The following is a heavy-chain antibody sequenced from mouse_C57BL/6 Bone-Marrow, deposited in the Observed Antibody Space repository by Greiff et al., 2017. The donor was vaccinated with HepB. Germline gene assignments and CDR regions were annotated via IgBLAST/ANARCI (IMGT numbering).Heavy chain of an antibody. CDR3: ARGDMGYGNSAWFAY. J-gene: IGHJ3*01. CDR1: GYTFTDYY. Sequence: VQLQQSGPELVKPGASVKISCKASGYTFTDYYMNWVKQSHGKSLEWIGDINPNNGGTSYNQKFKGKATLTVDKSSSTAYMALRSLTSEDSAVYYCARGDMGYGNSAWFAYWGQGTLVTVSA. V-gene: IGHV1-26*01. D-gene: IGHD2-1*01. CDR2: INPNNGGT.